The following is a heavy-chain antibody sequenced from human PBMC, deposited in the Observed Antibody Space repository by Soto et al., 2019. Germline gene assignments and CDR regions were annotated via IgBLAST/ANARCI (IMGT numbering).Heavy chain of an antibody. CDR2: MWYDGSNK. CDR1: GFTFSSYG. J-gene: IGHJ3*02. V-gene: IGHV3-33*01. D-gene: IGHD2-15*01. Sequence: GGSLRLSCAASGFTFSSYGMHWVRQAPGKGLEWVAVMWYDGSNKYYADSVKGRFTISRDNSKNTLYLQMNSLRAEDTAVYYCASTYCSGGSCYSAAFDIWGQGTMVTVSS. CDR3: ASTYCSGGSCYSAAFDI.